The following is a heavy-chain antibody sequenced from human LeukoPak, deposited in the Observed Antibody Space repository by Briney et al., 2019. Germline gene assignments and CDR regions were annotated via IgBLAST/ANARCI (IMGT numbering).Heavy chain of an antibody. Sequence: GGSLRLSCAASGFTFSNYAMSWVRQAPGKGLEWVSGISNNGGNTDYANSVKGRFTISRDNSRNTLYLQMNSLRAEDTAVYYCASGYSSGWSPGPFDYWGQGTLVTVSS. D-gene: IGHD6-19*01. V-gene: IGHV3-23*01. CDR3: ASGYSSGWSPGPFDY. J-gene: IGHJ4*02. CDR2: ISNNGGNT. CDR1: GFTFSNYA.